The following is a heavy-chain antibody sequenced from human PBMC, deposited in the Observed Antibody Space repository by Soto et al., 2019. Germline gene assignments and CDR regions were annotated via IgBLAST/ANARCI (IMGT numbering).Heavy chain of an antibody. D-gene: IGHD5-12*01. CDR2: MNPNSGDT. CDR1: GYRFSDYY. J-gene: IGHJ6*03. CDR3: ARESGGATATLDYYYFYMDV. V-gene: IGHV1-2*02. Sequence: QVQLVQSGAEVKKPGASVTVSCKASGYRFSDYYLHWVRQAPGQGPEWMGWMNPNSGDTKYARKFKGRVTMTKDTSVRTAFLERNWLKSDDTAVYYCARESGGATATLDYYYFYMDVWGIGTTVTVSS.